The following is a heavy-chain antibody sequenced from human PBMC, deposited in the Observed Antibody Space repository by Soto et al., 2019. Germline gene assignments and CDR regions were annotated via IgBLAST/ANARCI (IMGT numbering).Heavy chain of an antibody. Sequence: QVQLQESGPGLVKPSETLSLTCTVSGGSISSYYWSWIRQPPGKGLEWIEYIYYSGSTDYDPSHKSQVTISVDTSKNQFPLKLSSVTAADTAVYYCARRWETYFDYWCQGTLVSFSS. CDR2: IYYSGST. D-gene: IGHD1-26*01. J-gene: IGHJ4*01. CDR1: GGSISSYY. CDR3: ARRWETYFDY. V-gene: IGHV4-59*01.